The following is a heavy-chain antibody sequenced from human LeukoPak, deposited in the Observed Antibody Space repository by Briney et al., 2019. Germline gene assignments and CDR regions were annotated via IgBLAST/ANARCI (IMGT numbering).Heavy chain of an antibody. D-gene: IGHD2-2*01. V-gene: IGHV4-39*01. CDR2: IYYSGST. J-gene: IGHJ6*03. Sequence: SETLSLTCTVSGGSISSSSYYWGWIRQPPGKGLEWIGSIYYSGSTYYNPSLKSRVTISVDTSKNQFSLKLSSVTAADTAVYYCASPPPIVVVPAADYYHYMDVWGKGTTVTVSS. CDR1: GGSISSSSYY. CDR3: ASPPPIVVVPAADYYHYMDV.